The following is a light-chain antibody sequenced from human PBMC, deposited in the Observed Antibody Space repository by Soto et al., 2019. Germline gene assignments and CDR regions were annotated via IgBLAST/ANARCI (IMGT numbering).Light chain of an antibody. CDR2: DAS. V-gene: IGKV1-33*01. CDR1: PDISNY. J-gene: IGKJ2*01. Sequence: DIQMTQSPSSLSASVGDRVTITCQASPDISNYLNCYQQKPGKAPKLLIYDASNLETGVPSRFSGSGSGTDFTFTISSLQPEDIATYYCQQYDNLPRTFGQGTKLEIK. CDR3: QQYDNLPRT.